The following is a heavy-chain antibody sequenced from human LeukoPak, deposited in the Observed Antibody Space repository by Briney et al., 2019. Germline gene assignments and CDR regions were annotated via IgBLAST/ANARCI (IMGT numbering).Heavy chain of an antibody. CDR3: ARGGVAAKYYFDY. D-gene: IGHD3-10*01. Sequence: SETLSLTCTVSGGSISPLYLSWIRQPPGKGLEFIGYIFFTGTTNYNPSLKSRVTLSVDTSKNQFSLKLSSVTPADTAVYYCARGGVAAKYYFDYWGQGTLVTVSS. J-gene: IGHJ4*02. V-gene: IGHV4-59*11. CDR1: GGSISPLY. CDR2: IFFTGTT.